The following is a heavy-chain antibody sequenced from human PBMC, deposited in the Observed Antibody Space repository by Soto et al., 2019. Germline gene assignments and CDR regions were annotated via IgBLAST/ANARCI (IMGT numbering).Heavy chain of an antibody. J-gene: IGHJ4*02. D-gene: IGHD6-13*01. CDR2: VSGSGGST. V-gene: IGHV3-23*01. CDR1: GFTFSSYA. Sequence: PGGSLRLSCAASGFTFSSYAMSWVRQAPGKGLEWVSAVSGSGGSTYYADSVKGRFTISRDNPKNTLYLQMSSLRAEDTAVYYCAKGWSIIDSWGQGTLVTVSS. CDR3: AKGWSIIDS.